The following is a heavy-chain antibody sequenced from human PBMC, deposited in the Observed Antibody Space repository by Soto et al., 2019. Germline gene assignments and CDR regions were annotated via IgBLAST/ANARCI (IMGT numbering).Heavy chain of an antibody. V-gene: IGHV4-59*08. Sequence: SETLSLTCTVSGGSIRNYYWGWIRQPPGRGLEWIGFIYFSGSTNYNPSLKSRVTLSVDTSKNQFSLKLSSVTAADTAVYYCACIFSGGYGYGFYYYGMDVWGQGTTVTVAS. CDR3: ACIFSGGYGYGFYYYGMDV. CDR2: IYFSGST. D-gene: IGHD5-18*01. J-gene: IGHJ6*02. CDR1: GGSIRNYY.